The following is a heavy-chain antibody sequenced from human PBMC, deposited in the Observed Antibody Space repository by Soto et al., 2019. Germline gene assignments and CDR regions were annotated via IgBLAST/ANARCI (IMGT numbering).Heavy chain of an antibody. V-gene: IGHV3-53*01. D-gene: IGHD3-9*01. CDR1: GFSVTDHY. CDR2: LYTGGSA. Sequence: PGGSLRLSCAASGFSVTDHYMTWVRQAPGKGLEWVSVLYTGGSAYYGDSVKGRFTISRDSSTNTLYLQMNSLKVGDTAFYFCARSFNDWTTQFGYWSEGTLVTVSS. J-gene: IGHJ4*02. CDR3: ARSFNDWTTQFGY.